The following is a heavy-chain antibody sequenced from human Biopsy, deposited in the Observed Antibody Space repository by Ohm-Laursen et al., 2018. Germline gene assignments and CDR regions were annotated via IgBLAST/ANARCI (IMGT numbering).Heavy chain of an antibody. V-gene: IGHV4-59*11. Sequence: SDTLSLTCTASGGSFTGHYWSWIRQPPGKGLEWIGHISYTGYTSYNASLKSRVTISVDTSRNHFSLRLSSLTAADTAAYYCARGSNDFGGLYFPRWGQGTLLTVSS. CDR2: ISYTGYT. CDR3: ARGSNDFGGLYFPR. J-gene: IGHJ4*02. D-gene: IGHD4-23*01. CDR1: GGSFTGHY.